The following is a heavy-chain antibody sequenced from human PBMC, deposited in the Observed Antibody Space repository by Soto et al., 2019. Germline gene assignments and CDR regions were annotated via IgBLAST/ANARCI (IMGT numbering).Heavy chain of an antibody. J-gene: IGHJ5*02. CDR2: ISYDGSNK. V-gene: IGHV3-30*18. Sequence: QVQLVESGGGVVQPGRSLRLSCAASGFTFSSYGMHWVRQAPGKGLEWVAVISYDGSNKYYADSVKGRFTISRDNSKNTLYLQMNSLRAEETAVYYCAKDGLGYSYGYSWFDPWGQGTLVNVSS. D-gene: IGHD5-18*01. CDR3: AKDGLGYSYGYSWFDP. CDR1: GFTFSSYG.